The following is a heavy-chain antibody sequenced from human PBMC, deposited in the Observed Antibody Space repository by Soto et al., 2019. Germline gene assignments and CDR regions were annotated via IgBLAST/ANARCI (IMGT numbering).Heavy chain of an antibody. J-gene: IGHJ6*02. V-gene: IGHV4-39*01. Sequence: LQLQESGPGLVKPSETLSLTCSVSGXXXSXXXXXXGWIXQSPXXXXXXIGTIYSGENTHYNPSLLSRVTISVDTXXXXXSXXXXXXXXXXXXXXXXXXXXXXXXXXXXXXXYGMDVWGQGTTVTVSS. CDR3: XXXXXXXXXXXXXXXYGMDV. CDR2: IYSGENT. CDR1: GXXXSXXXXX.